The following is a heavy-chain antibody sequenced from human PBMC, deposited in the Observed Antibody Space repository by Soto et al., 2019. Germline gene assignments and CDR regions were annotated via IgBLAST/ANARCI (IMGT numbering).Heavy chain of an antibody. J-gene: IGHJ4*02. CDR1: GFTFSNYW. V-gene: IGHV3-74*01. CDR2: IISDGTGT. D-gene: IGHD5-12*01. CDR3: TRGRAFDGYDFDY. Sequence: PGGSLRLSCAASGFTFSNYWMHWVRQAPGKGLEWVSRIISDGTGTSYADSVKGRFTISRDNAKNTLYLQMSSLRAEDTALYYCTRGRAFDGYDFDYWGQGTLVTVSS.